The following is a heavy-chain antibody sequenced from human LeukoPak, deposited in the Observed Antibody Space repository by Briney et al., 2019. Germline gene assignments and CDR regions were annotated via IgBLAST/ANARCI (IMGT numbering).Heavy chain of an antibody. Sequence: ASVKVSCKASGYTSTSYGISCVRQAPGQGLEWMGWISAYNGNTNYAQKLQGRVTMTTDTSTSTAYMELWSLRSDDTAVYYCARECDQLLYGDCYSDYWGQGTLVTVSS. CDR3: ARECDQLLYGDCYSDY. J-gene: IGHJ4*02. V-gene: IGHV1-18*01. CDR2: ISAYNGNT. CDR1: GYTSTSYG. D-gene: IGHD2-2*02.